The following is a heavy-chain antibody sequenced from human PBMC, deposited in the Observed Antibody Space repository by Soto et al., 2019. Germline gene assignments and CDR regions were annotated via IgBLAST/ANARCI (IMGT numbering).Heavy chain of an antibody. CDR3: ARDMADAFDN. D-gene: IGHD3-10*01. CDR2: INSDVSST. Sequence: PRGSLRLSCAASGFTFSSYWMSWVRQAPGKGLEWVSSINSDVSSTSYADSVKGRFTISRDNAKNTLYLQMNTLRAEDTAVYYCARDMADAFDNWGQGTMVTVSS. CDR1: GFTFSSYW. V-gene: IGHV3-74*01. J-gene: IGHJ3*02.